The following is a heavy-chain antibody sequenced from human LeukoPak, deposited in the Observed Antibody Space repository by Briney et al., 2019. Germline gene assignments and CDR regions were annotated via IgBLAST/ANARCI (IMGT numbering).Heavy chain of an antibody. CDR1: GYTLTSYD. V-gene: IGHV1-8*01. CDR3: ARETPSRYFDY. J-gene: IGHJ4*02. Sequence: ASVKVSCKASGYTLTSYDVNWVRQATGQGLEWMGWMNPNSGRTGYAQKFLGRVTITRNTSISTAYMELSSLRSEDTAVYFCARETPSRYFDYWGQGTPVTVSS. D-gene: IGHD4-23*01. CDR2: MNPNSGRT.